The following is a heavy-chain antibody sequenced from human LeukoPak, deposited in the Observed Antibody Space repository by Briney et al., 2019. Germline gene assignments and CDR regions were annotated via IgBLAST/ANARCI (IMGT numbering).Heavy chain of an antibody. D-gene: IGHD3-22*01. Sequence: QPGGSLRLSCAASGVTFSSYEMNWVRQAPGKGLEWVSYISSSGSTVYYADSVKGRFTISRDNAKNSLYLQMTSQRAEDTAVYYCARDQLSYYYDTLPFFYYGMDVWGQGTTVTVSS. CDR1: GVTFSSYE. V-gene: IGHV3-48*03. CDR3: ARDQLSYYYDTLPFFYYGMDV. J-gene: IGHJ6*02. CDR2: ISSSGSTV.